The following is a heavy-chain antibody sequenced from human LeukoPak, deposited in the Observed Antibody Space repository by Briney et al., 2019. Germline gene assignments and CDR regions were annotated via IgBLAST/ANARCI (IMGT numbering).Heavy chain of an antibody. Sequence: SETLSLTCTVSGGSISSSSYYWGWIRQPPGMGLEWIGSIYYSGSTYYNPSLKSRVTISVDTSKNQFSLKLSSVTAADTAVYYCASMYSSSAGDYFDYWGQGTLVTVSS. CDR2: IYYSGST. D-gene: IGHD6-6*01. CDR3: ASMYSSSAGDYFDY. CDR1: GGSISSSSYY. J-gene: IGHJ4*02. V-gene: IGHV4-39*01.